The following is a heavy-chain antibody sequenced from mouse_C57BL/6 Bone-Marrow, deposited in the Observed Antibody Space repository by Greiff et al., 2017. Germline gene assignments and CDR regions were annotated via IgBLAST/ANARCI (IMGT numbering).Heavy chain of an antibody. Sequence: QVQLQQPGAELVRPGSSVKLSCKASGYTFTSYWMHWVKQRPIQGLEWIGNIDPSDSETHYNQKFKDKATLTVDKSASKAYMQLSSRTSEDSAVYYCASGRGDGWYFDVWCTGTTVTVSS. J-gene: IGHJ1*03. CDR2: IDPSDSET. CDR3: ASGRGDGWYFDV. V-gene: IGHV1-52*01. CDR1: GYTFTSYW. D-gene: IGHD2-3*01.